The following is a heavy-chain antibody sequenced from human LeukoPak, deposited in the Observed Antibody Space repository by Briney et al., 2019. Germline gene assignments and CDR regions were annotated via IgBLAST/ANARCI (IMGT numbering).Heavy chain of an antibody. D-gene: IGHD1-1*01. CDR2: INHSGST. Sequence: KPSQTLSLTCAVYGGSFSGYYWSWIRQPPGKGLEWIGEINHSGSTNYNPSLKSRVTISVDTSKNQFSLKLSSVTAADTAVYYCARGRRNGGGIDYWGQGTLVTVSS. CDR1: GGSFSGYY. V-gene: IGHV4-34*01. J-gene: IGHJ4*02. CDR3: ARGRRNGGGIDY.